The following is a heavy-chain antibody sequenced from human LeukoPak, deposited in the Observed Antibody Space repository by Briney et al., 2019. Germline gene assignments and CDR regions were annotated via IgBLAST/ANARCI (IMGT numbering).Heavy chain of an antibody. CDR2: INPNSGGT. CDR1: GYTFTGCY. V-gene: IGHV1-2*02. Sequence: ASVKVSCKASGYTFTGCYMHWVRQAPGQGLEWMGWINPNSGGTNYAQKFQGRVTMTRDTSISTAYMELSRLRSDDTAVYYCARDADYDIFTGYLNYWGQGTLVTVSS. J-gene: IGHJ4*02. CDR3: ARDADYDIFTGYLNY. D-gene: IGHD3-9*01.